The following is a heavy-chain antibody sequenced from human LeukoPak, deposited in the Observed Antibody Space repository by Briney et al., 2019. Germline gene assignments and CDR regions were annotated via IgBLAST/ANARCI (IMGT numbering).Heavy chain of an antibody. CDR3: ARGGPPGGSGAYSDR. CDR1: GYIFTNYG. V-gene: IGHV1-18*01. D-gene: IGHD2-15*01. Sequence: GASVKVSCKASGYIFTNYGITWVRQAPGQELEWMGWISALNGDTNYAQKFQGRVTLTTDTSTSTVYMELRSLRSDDTAVYYCARGGPPGGSGAYSDRWGQGTLVTVSS. J-gene: IGHJ5*02. CDR2: ISALNGDT.